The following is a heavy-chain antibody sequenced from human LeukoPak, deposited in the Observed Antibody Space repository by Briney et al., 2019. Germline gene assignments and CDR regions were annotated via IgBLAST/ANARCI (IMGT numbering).Heavy chain of an antibody. CDR2: IKQDGGEK. Sequence: PGGSLRLSCAASGFTFSSYWMSWVRQAPGKGLEWVANIKQDGGEKYYVDSVKGRFTISRDNAKNSVYLQMNSLRAEDTAVYYCARVAPSSSFDSWGQGTLVTVSS. J-gene: IGHJ4*02. CDR3: ARVAPSSSFDS. D-gene: IGHD6-13*01. V-gene: IGHV3-7*01. CDR1: GFTFSSYW.